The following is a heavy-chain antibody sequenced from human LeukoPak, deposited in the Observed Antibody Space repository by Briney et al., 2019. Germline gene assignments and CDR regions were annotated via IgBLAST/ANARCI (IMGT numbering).Heavy chain of an antibody. Sequence: ASVKVSCKAVGDTFSIYGISWVRQAPGQGLEWMGWISAYNGNTNYAQKLQGRVTMTTDTSTSTAYMELRSLGSDDTAVYYCARGQSSIAARNWFDPWGQGTLVTVSS. D-gene: IGHD6-6*01. V-gene: IGHV1-18*01. J-gene: IGHJ5*02. CDR1: GDTFSIYG. CDR3: ARGQSSIAARNWFDP. CDR2: ISAYNGNT.